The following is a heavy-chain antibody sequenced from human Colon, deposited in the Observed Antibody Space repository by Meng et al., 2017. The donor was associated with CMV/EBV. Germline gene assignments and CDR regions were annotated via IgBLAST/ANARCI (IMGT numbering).Heavy chain of an antibody. V-gene: IGHV1-2*02. J-gene: IGHJ4*02. CDR1: GYTFSDYY. CDR2: IRSDGSAT. CDR3: VRSSGWSLFDY. Sequence: HYGAGGKDLGASVNVSCKTSGYTFSDYYMHWVRQAPGQGLEWMGWIRSDGSATNYAQKFRGRVTMTRDASVSTAYMELSGLTSDDTAVYFCVRSSGWSLFDYWGPGALVTVSS. D-gene: IGHD6-19*01.